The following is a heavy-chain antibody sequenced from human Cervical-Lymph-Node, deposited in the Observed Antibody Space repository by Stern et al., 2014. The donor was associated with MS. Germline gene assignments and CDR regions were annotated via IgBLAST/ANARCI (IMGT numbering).Heavy chain of an antibody. J-gene: IGHJ6*02. CDR1: GGSISSSSYY. V-gene: IGHV4-39*01. CDR2: IYYSGST. CDR3: ARQEVFGDGMDV. D-gene: IGHD1-14*01. Sequence: QVQLQESGPGLVKPSETLSLTCTVSGGSISSSSYYWGWIRQPPGKGLEWIGSIYYSGSTYYNPSLKSRVTISVDTSKNQFSLQLSSVTAADTAVYYCARQEVFGDGMDVWGQGTTVTVSS.